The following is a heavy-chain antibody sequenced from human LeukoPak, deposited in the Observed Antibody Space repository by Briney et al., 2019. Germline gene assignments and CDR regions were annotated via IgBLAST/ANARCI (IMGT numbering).Heavy chain of an antibody. V-gene: IGHV5-51*01. CDR3: ASGGSGSYYYNWFDP. CDR2: IYPGDSGT. D-gene: IGHD3-10*01. J-gene: IGHJ5*02. Sequence: GESLKISCKGSGYSFTSYWIGWVRQMPGKGLEWMGIIYPGDSGTRYSPSFQGQVTISADKSISTAYLQWSSLKASDTAMYYCASGGSGSYYYNWFDPWGQGTLVTVSS. CDR1: GYSFTSYW.